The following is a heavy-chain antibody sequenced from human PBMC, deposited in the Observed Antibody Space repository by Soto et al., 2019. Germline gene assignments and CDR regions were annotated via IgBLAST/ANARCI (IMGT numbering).Heavy chain of an antibody. D-gene: IGHD5-12*01. Sequence: SETLSLTCAVYGGSFSGYYWSWIRQPPGKRLEWIGEINHSGSTNYNPSLKSRVTISVDTSKNQFSLKLSSVTAADTAVYYCARVGGYSGYDWATDYWGQGTLVTVSS. V-gene: IGHV4-34*01. CDR2: INHSGST. CDR1: GGSFSGYY. CDR3: ARVGGYSGYDWATDY. J-gene: IGHJ4*02.